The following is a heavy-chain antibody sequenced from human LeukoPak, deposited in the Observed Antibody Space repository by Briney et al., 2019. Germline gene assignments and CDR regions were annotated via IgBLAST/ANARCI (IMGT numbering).Heavy chain of an antibody. D-gene: IGHD6-13*01. Sequence: PGGSLRLSCAASGFTFSSYAMSWVRQAPGQGLEWVSAFRGSGGSTYYADSVKGRFTISRDNSKNTLYLQMNSLRAEDTAVYYCAKFVSIDSSRRRPAEYFQHWGQGTLVTVSS. V-gene: IGHV3-23*01. CDR1: GFTFSSYA. CDR2: FRGSGGST. CDR3: AKFVSIDSSRRRPAEYFQH. J-gene: IGHJ1*01.